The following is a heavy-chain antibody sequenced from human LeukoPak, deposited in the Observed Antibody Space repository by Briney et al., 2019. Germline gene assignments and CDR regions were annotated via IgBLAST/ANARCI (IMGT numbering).Heavy chain of an antibody. J-gene: IGHJ4*02. Sequence: GGSLRLSCAASGFSFDSYTMNWVRQAPGKGLEWVSSVSSTSSYIYYADSVKGRFTISRDNAKNSLYLQMNSLRAEDTAVYYCAKFYDFWSGYYPFDYWGQGTLVTVSS. CDR1: GFSFDSYT. CDR2: VSSTSSYI. D-gene: IGHD3-3*01. V-gene: IGHV3-21*01. CDR3: AKFYDFWSGYYPFDY.